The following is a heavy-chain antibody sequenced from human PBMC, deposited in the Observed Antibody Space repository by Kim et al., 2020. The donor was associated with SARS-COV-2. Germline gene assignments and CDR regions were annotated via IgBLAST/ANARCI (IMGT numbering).Heavy chain of an antibody. D-gene: IGHD1-1*01. J-gene: IGHJ5*02. Sequence: GGSLRLSCAASGFSLSNYAMMWVRQAPGKGLEWVSTITGSSGTFSGAFYGVSVKGRFIISSDSSKDTLYLQMNSLRVEDTAIYYCAKGKSPGKVDWFDP. CDR3: AKGKSPGKVDWFDP. CDR2: ITGSSGTFSGA. CDR1: GFSLSNYA. V-gene: IGHV3-23*01.